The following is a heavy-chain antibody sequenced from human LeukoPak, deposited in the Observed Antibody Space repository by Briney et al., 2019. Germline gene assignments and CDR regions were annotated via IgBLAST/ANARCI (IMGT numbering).Heavy chain of an antibody. V-gene: IGHV1-18*01. CDR3: ARGATMGLLLWFGEFHFDY. D-gene: IGHD3-10*01. CDR2: ISAYNGNT. J-gene: IGHJ4*02. CDR1: GYTFTSYG. Sequence: ASVKVSCKASGYTFTSYGISWVRQAPGQGLEWMGWISAYNGNTNYAQKLQGRVTMTTDTSTSTAYMELRSLRSDDTAVYYCARGATMGLLLWFGEFHFDYWGQGTLVTVPS.